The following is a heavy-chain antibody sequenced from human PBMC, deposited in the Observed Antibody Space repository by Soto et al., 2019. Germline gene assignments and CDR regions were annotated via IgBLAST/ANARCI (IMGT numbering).Heavy chain of an antibody. D-gene: IGHD2-15*01. V-gene: IGHV4-30-2*01. CDR1: GGSISSGGYS. CDR3: ARGQVVAAQH. CDR2: IYHSGST. Sequence: QLQLQESGSGLVKPSQTLSLTCAVSGGSISSGGYSWSWIRQPPGKGLEWIGYIYHSGSTYYDPSDKRRITTSVDRSKNQFSLKLSSVTAADTAVYYCARGQVVAAQHWGQGTLVTVSS. J-gene: IGHJ4*02.